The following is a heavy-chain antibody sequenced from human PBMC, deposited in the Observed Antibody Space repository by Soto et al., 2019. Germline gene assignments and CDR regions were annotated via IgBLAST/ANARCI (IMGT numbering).Heavy chain of an antibody. CDR2: IVVGSGNT. CDR3: AKDFRVPAAMRYFQH. Sequence: SVKVSCKASGFSFSISAVHWVRQARGQRLEWIGWIVVGSGNTNYAQKFQERVTITRDMSTSTAYMELSSLRSEDTAVYYCAKDFRVPAAMRYFQHWGQGTLVTVSS. J-gene: IGHJ1*01. D-gene: IGHD2-2*01. CDR1: GFSFSISA. V-gene: IGHV1-58*01.